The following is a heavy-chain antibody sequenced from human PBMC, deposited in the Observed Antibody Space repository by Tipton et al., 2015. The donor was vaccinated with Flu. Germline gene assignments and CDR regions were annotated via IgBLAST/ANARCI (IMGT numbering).Heavy chain of an antibody. V-gene: IGHV4-38-2*01. CDR2: VSRSGST. CDR3: ARRDYTNYVSDPKSWFDP. D-gene: IGHD4-11*01. CDR1: GDSISSDYH. Sequence: LRLSCAVSGDSISSDYHWGWIRQLPGKGLEWIGTVSRSGSTIYNPSRKSRVTISIDRSKNQFSLNLKSVTAADMAVYYCARRDYTNYVSDPKSWFDPWGQGTLVAVSS. J-gene: IGHJ5*02.